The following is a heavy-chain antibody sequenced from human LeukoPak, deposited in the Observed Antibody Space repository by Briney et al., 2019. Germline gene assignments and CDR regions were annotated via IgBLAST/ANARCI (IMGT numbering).Heavy chain of an antibody. J-gene: IGHJ6*03. D-gene: IGHD3-10*01. CDR2: IIPIFGTA. CDR3: AIMPFYGSGSYSPYYYYMDV. CDR1: GGTFSSYA. Sequence: ASVKVSCKASGGTFSSYAISWVRQAPGQGLEWMGGIIPIFGTANYAQKFQGRVTITADESTSTAYMELSSLRSEGTAVYYCAIMPFYGSGSYSPYYYYMDVWGKGTTVTISS. V-gene: IGHV1-69*13.